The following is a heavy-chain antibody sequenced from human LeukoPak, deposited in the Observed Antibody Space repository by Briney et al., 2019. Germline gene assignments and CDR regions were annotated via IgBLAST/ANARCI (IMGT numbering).Heavy chain of an antibody. CDR2: INPNSGGT. Sequence: ASVMVSCKASGYTFTDYYIQWVRKAPGQGLEWMGWINPNSGGTNSAQKFQGRVTMTRDTSVSTAYMELSRLRSDDTAVYYCARDHCTSSGCYEYYYYGVDVWGQGTTVTVSS. J-gene: IGHJ6*02. V-gene: IGHV1-2*02. D-gene: IGHD2-2*01. CDR1: GYTFTDYY. CDR3: ARDHCTSSGCYEYYYYGVDV.